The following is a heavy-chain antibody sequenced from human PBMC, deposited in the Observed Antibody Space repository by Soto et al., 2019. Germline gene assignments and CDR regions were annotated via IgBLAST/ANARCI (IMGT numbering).Heavy chain of an antibody. CDR2: IYSSGST. J-gene: IGHJ4*02. CDR3: ARGLGSYWVGYYFDY. CDR1: GGSISSGGYY. D-gene: IGHD1-26*01. V-gene: IGHV4-31*03. Sequence: HVQLQESGPGLVKPSQTLSLTCTVSGGSISSGGYYWSWIRQHPGKGLEWIGYIYSSGSTYYNPYLKRRVTISVDPSKNQFSLKLSSVTAADTAVYYCARGLGSYWVGYYFDYWGQGTLVTVSS.